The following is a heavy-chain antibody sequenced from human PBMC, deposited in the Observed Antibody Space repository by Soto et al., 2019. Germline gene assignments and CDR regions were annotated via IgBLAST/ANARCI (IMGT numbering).Heavy chain of an antibody. V-gene: IGHV3-30*09. J-gene: IGHJ6*02. CDR3: ARDLKGSGCYYRQYYYYALDF. D-gene: IGHD3-10*01. CDR1: GFTLSNYA. CDR2: TSSDQSNK. Sequence: QVQLVESGGGVVQPGRSLRLSCAAAGFTLSNYAMHWVRQAPGKGLEWVAVTSSDQSNKYYADSVKGRFAISKDNSKDTLYLQMNTLSADETAVYYCARDLKGSGCYYRQYYYYALDFWGQGTTVTVSS.